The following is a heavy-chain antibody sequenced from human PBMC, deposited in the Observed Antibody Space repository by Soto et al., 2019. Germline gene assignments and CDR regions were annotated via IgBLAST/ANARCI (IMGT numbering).Heavy chain of an antibody. V-gene: IGHV3-13*01. CDR3: ARGADQLVRDRTDY. J-gene: IGHJ4*03. CDR2: IGTAGDT. D-gene: IGHD6-13*01. CDR1: GFTFSSYD. Sequence: SLRLSCSASGFTFSSYDMHWVRQATGKGLEWVSAIGTAGDTYYPGSVKGRFTISRENAKNSLYLQMNSLRAEDTAVCYCARGADQLVRDRTDYWGQGTLVTVSS.